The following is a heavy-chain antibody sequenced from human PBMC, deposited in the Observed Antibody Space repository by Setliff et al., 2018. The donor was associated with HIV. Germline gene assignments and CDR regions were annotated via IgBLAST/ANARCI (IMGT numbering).Heavy chain of an antibody. CDR2: IYYSGST. CDR3: ARARTPYYYDSSAYYFNYYYMDV. V-gene: IGHV4-59*01. J-gene: IGHJ6*03. Sequence: SETLSLTCTVSGGSISSSYWSWIRQPPGKGLEWIGSIYYSGSTNYNPSLTSRVTISVDTSKNQFSLKLSSVTAADTAVYYCARARTPYYYDSSAYYFNYYYMDVWGKGTTVTVSS. D-gene: IGHD3-22*01. CDR1: GGSISSSY.